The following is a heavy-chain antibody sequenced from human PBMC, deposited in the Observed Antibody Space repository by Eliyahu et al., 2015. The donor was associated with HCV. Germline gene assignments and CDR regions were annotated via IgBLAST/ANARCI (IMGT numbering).Heavy chain of an antibody. V-gene: IGHV3-23*01. D-gene: IGHD3-10*01. CDR3: ARDLNYAGSGRNMDDLYYMDV. J-gene: IGHJ6*03. CDR2: INVNGIYT. CDR1: GFTFXIYA. Sequence: EVQLLESGGGLVQPGGSLRLSCAASGFTFXIYALTWVRQAPGKGLEWVSKINVNGIYTDYAASVKGRFTISRDNSKNTLYLQMNSLRAEDTALYYCARDLNYAGSGRNMDDLYYMDVWGKGTTVTVSS.